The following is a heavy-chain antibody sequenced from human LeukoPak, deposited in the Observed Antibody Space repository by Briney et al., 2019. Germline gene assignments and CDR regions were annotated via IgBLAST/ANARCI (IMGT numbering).Heavy chain of an antibody. V-gene: IGHV4-59*12. CDR1: GGSINSYY. Sequence: SETLSLTCTVSGGSINSYYWSWIRQPPGKGLEWIGYIYYTGSTNYNPSLKSRVTISVDTSKNQFSLRLSSVTATDTAVYYCARRLGRKFGERFYYYHYMDVWGKGTTVTISS. CDR3: ARRLGRKFGERFYYYHYMDV. D-gene: IGHD3-10*01. J-gene: IGHJ6*03. CDR2: IYYTGST.